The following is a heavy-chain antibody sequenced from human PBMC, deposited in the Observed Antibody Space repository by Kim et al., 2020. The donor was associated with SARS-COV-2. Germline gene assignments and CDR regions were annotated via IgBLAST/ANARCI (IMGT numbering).Heavy chain of an antibody. CDR1: GFTFSSYS. V-gene: IGHV3-21*01. CDR3: ARDSEYYDILTGSPVRYYGMDV. Sequence: GGSLRLSCAASGFTFSSYSMNWVRQAPGKGLEWVSSISSSSSYIYYADSVKGRFTISRDNAKNSLYLQMNSLRAEDTAVYYCARDSEYYDILTGSPVRYYGMDVWGQGTTVTVSS. CDR2: ISSSSSYI. D-gene: IGHD3-9*01. J-gene: IGHJ6*02.